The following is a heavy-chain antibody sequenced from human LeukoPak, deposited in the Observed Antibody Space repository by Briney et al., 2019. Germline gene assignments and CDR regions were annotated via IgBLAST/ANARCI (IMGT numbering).Heavy chain of an antibody. J-gene: IGHJ3*02. CDR3: ARGVIGYTYGDAFDI. Sequence: SVKVSCKASGGTFSYVISWVRQAPGQGLEWMGGFIPIFDTTNYAQKFQGRVTITADKSTSTAYMELTSLRSEDTAVYYCARGVIGYTYGDAFDIWGQRTMVTVSS. V-gene: IGHV1-69*06. CDR2: FIPIFDTT. D-gene: IGHD5-12*01. CDR1: GGTFSYV.